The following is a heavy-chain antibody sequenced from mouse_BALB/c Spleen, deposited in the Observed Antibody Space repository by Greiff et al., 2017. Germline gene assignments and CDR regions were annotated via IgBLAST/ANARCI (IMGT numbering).Heavy chain of an antibody. CDR2: IRNKANGYTT. D-gene: IGHD4-1*01. V-gene: IGHV7-3*02. Sequence: EGHLVESGGGLVQPGGSLRLSCATSGFTFTDYYMSWVRQPPGKALEWLGFIRNKANGYTTEYSASVKGRFTISRDNSQSILYLQMNTLRAEDSATYYCARRLGRYFDGWGAGTTGTVSA. CDR1: GFTFTDYY. J-gene: IGHJ1*01. CDR3: ARRLGRYFDG.